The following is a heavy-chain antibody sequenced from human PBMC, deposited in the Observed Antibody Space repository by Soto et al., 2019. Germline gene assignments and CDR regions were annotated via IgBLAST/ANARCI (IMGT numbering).Heavy chain of an antibody. V-gene: IGHV1-69*13. CDR2: IIPIFGTA. CDR1: GGTFSSYA. D-gene: IGHD2-2*02. Sequence: SVKVSCKASGGTFSSYAISWVRQAPGQGLEWMGGIIPIFGTANYAQKFQGRVTITADESTSTAYMELSSLRSEDTAVYYCALGYCIRTSGYIYYYSGMDAWAKGTSVTVPS. CDR3: ALGYCIRTSGYIYYYSGMDA. J-gene: IGHJ6*04.